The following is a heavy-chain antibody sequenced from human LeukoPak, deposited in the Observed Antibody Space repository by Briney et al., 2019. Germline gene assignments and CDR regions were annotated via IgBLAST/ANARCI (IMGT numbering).Heavy chain of an antibody. Sequence: GGSLRLSCAASGFIVITNDMTWVRQAPGKGLEWVSVLYSDGNTKYADSVQGRFTISRDNSKNTLYLEMNSLSPDDTAVYYCARGEEPLAANTLAYWGQGTLVTVSS. V-gene: IGHV3-53*01. J-gene: IGHJ4*02. CDR3: ARGEEPLAANTLAY. CDR2: LYSDGNT. CDR1: GFIVITND. D-gene: IGHD1-14*01.